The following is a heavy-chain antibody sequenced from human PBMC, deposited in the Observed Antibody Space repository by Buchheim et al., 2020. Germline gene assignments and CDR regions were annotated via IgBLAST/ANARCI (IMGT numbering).Heavy chain of an antibody. Sequence: QVQLVESGGGVVQPGGSLRLSCIVSGFSLRNYAMHWVRQAPGEGLEWVAVSSYDVKNTFYAVSVKGRFTFSRDNSRKKAYREIKSLRREDTAMYYCARARSAMIIDFWGQGTL. CDR3: ARARSAMIIDF. D-gene: IGHD5-18*01. CDR1: GFSLRNYA. J-gene: IGHJ4*02. CDR2: SSYDVKNT. V-gene: IGHV3-30*03.